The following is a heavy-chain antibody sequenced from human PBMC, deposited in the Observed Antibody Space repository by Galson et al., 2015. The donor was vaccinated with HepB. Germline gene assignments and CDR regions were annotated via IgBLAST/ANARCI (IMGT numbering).Heavy chain of an antibody. Sequence: SVKVSCKASGYTFTNYYIHWVRQAPGQGLEWMGMINPTGARTNYAQIFQGRVTMTTDTSTSTVFMELSSLTSEDTAVYYCARERPARFLDPWGQGTLVTVSS. CDR2: INPTGART. J-gene: IGHJ5*02. CDR1: GYTFTNYY. V-gene: IGHV1-46*01. CDR3: ARERPARFLDP. D-gene: IGHD3-3*01.